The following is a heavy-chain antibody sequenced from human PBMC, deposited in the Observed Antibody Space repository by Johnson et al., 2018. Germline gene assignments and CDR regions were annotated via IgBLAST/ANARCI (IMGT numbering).Heavy chain of an antibody. CDR2: ISYDGRNK. CDR1: GFTFKNYG. V-gene: IGHV3-30*18. Sequence: QVQLVQSGGGVVQPGRSLRLSCAASGFTFKNYGMDWVRQAPGKGLEWVAVISYDGRNKYYADSVKGRFTISRDNSKNTLYLQMNSLSGEDTAVYYCAKGPSYQLLYAEYFQHWGKGTLVTVSS. CDR3: AKGPSYQLLYAEYFQH. D-gene: IGHD2-2*02. J-gene: IGHJ1*01.